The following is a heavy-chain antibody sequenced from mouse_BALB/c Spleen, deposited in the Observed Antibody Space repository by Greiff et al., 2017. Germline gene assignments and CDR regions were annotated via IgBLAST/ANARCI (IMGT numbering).Heavy chain of an antibody. CDR2: ISSGGSYT. J-gene: IGHJ1*01. CDR3: ARHETYWYFDV. V-gene: IGHV5-6*02. CDR1: GFTFSSYG. Sequence: DVMLVESGGDLVKPGGSLKLSCAASGFTFSSYGMSWVRQTPDKRLEWVATISSGGSYTYYPDSVKGRFTISRDNAKNTLYLQMSSLKSEDTAMYYCARHETYWYFDVWGAGTTVTVSS.